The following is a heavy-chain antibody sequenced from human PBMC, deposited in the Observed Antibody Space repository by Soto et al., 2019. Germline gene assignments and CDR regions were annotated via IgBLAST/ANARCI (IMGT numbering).Heavy chain of an antibody. V-gene: IGHV4-59*08. D-gene: IGHD1-26*01. J-gene: IGHJ5*02. CDR3: ARPHIVGATIWWFDP. CDR1: GGSITSYY. Sequence: PSETLSLTCGVSGGSITSYYWSWIRQSPGKGLEWIGYIYYSGNTNYNPSLKSRATISVATSENQFSLKLNSVTAADTAVYYCARPHIVGATIWWFDPWGQGTLVTVS. CDR2: IYYSGNT.